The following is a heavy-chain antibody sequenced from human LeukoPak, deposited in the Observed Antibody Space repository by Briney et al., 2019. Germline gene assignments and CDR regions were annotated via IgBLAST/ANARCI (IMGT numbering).Heavy chain of an antibody. CDR2: ISSSSSYI. CDR3: ARDGRGVLRYFDWLLSYYYGMDV. Sequence: GGSLRLSCAVSGFSFSSYAMSWVRQAPGTGLEWVSSISSSSSYIYYADSVKGRFTISRDNAKNSLYLQMNSLRAEDTAVYYCARDGRGVLRYFDWLLSYYYGMDVWGQGTTVTVSS. J-gene: IGHJ6*02. V-gene: IGHV3-21*01. CDR1: GFSFSSYA. D-gene: IGHD3-9*01.